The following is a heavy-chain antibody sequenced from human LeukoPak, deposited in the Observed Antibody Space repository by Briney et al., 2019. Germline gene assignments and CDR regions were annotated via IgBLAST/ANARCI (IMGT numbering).Heavy chain of an antibody. CDR2: IKSRNRGETV. Sequence: GGSLTLSCAASGFTFSDAWMNWVRLAPGKGLEWVGRIKSRNRGETVDYAAPVKGRFTISRDDSKTTVYLQMNSLKTEDTVIYYCTTDGSTTLSNTFDYWGQGTLVTVSS. J-gene: IGHJ4*02. V-gene: IGHV3-15*01. D-gene: IGHD1-26*01. CDR3: TTDGSTTLSNTFDY. CDR1: GFTFSDAW.